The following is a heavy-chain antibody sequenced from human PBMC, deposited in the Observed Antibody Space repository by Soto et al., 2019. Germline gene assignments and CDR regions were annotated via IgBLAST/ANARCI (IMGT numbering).Heavy chain of an antibody. Sequence: PGESLKISCKASGYDFTAFWIHWVRQMPGKGLEWLGKIDPSDSYTNYSPSFEGHVTLSTDNSITTAYLQWNSLRASDTALYFCARVHKNWFDSWAQGTMVTVPQ. V-gene: IGHV5-10-1*01. J-gene: IGHJ5*01. CDR2: IDPSDSYT. CDR3: ARVHKNWFDS. CDR1: GYDFTAFW.